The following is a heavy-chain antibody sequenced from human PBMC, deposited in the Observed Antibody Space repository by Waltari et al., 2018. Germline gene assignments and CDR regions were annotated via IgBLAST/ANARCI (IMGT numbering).Heavy chain of an antibody. V-gene: IGHV3-7*03. Sequence: EVQLVESGGGLVQPGESLRLSCAASGFTFSTYWMSWVRQAPGKGLEWGSNMHPDGSAKYYADSVRGRFTVSRDNAKNSMYLHMYNLRTEDTAIYYCSINDAWAFQLWGQGTLVTVSS. J-gene: IGHJ1*01. CDR2: MHPDGSAK. D-gene: IGHD2-2*01. CDR1: GFTFSTYW. CDR3: SINDAWAFQL.